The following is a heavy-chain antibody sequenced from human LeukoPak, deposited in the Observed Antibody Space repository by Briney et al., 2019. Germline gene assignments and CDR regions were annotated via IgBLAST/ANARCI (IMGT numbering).Heavy chain of an antibody. CDR2: IYYSGST. Sequence: PSQTLSLTCTVSGGSISSGGYYWSWIRQHPGKGLEWIGYIYYSGSTYYNPSLKSRVTISVGTSKNQFSLKLSSVTAADTAVYYCARVDYDSSGYLLWGQGTLVTVSS. V-gene: IGHV4-31*03. CDR3: ARVDYDSSGYLL. CDR1: GGSISSGGYY. J-gene: IGHJ4*02. D-gene: IGHD3-22*01.